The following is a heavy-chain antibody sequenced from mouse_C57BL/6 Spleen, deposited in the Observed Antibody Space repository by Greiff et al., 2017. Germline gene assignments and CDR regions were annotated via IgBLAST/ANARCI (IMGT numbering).Heavy chain of an antibody. CDR1: GFTFTDYY. D-gene: IGHD1-1*01. Sequence: EVKLMESGGGLVQPGGSLSLSCAASGFTFTDYYMSWVRQPPGKALEWLGFIRNKANGYTTEYSASVKGRFTISRDNSQSILYLQMNALRAEDSATYYCARSPLITTVVDWYFDVWGTGTTVTVSS. V-gene: IGHV7-3*01. CDR3: ARSPLITTVVDWYFDV. CDR2: IRNKANGYTT. J-gene: IGHJ1*03.